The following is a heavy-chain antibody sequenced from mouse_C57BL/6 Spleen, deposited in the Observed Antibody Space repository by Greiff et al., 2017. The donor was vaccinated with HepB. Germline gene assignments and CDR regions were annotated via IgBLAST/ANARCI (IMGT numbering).Heavy chain of an antibody. V-gene: IGHV1-69*01. J-gene: IGHJ4*01. CDR3: TRSVTTTSTMDY. CDR2: IDPSDSYT. D-gene: IGHD2-12*01. CDR1: GYTFTSYW. Sequence: VQLQQPGAELVMPGASVKLSCKASGYTFTSYWMHWVKQRPGQGLEWIGEIDPSDSYTNYNQKFKGKSTLTVDKSSSTAYMQLSSLTSEDSAVYYCTRSVTTTSTMDYWGQGTSVTVSS.